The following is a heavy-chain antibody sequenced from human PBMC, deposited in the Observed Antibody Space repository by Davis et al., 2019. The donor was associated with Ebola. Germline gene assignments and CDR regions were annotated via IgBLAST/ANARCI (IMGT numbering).Heavy chain of an antibody. CDR1: GYTFTSYY. Sequence: ASVKVSCKASGYTFTSYYMHWVRQAPGQGLEWMGIINPSGGSTSYAQKFQGRVTMTRDTSTSTVYMELSSLRSEDTAVYYCARRAAAGTNYYYYYGMDVWGQGTTVTVSS. J-gene: IGHJ6*02. V-gene: IGHV1-46*01. CDR3: ARRAAAGTNYYYYYGMDV. CDR2: INPSGGST. D-gene: IGHD6-13*01.